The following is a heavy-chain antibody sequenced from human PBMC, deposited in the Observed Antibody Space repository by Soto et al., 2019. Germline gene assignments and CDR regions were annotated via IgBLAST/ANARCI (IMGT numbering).Heavy chain of an antibody. V-gene: IGHV4-30-2*01. CDR3: ARVPTP. CDR1: GGSISSGGYS. CDR2: IYHSGYT. Sequence: QLQLQESGSGLVKPSQTLCLSCAVSGGSISSGGYSWSWIRQPPGKGLEWIGYIYHSGYTYYNPSLKSRVTISVDRSKNQFSLKLSSVTAADTAVYHCARVPTPWGQRTLVTVSS. J-gene: IGHJ5*02.